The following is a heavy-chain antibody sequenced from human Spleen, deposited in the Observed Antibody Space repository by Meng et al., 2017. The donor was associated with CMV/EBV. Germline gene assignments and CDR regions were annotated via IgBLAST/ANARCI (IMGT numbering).Heavy chain of an antibody. CDR3: ARLRYSYGPRVMDV. CDR1: GYSISSGYY. J-gene: IGHJ6*02. V-gene: IGHV4-38-2*02. CDR2: IYHSGST. D-gene: IGHD5-18*01. Sequence: SETLSLTCTVSGYSISSGYYWGWVRQPPGKGLEWIGSIYHSGSTYYNPSLKSRVTISVDTSKNQFSLKLSSVTAADTAVYYCARLRYSYGPRVMDVWGQGTTVTVSS.